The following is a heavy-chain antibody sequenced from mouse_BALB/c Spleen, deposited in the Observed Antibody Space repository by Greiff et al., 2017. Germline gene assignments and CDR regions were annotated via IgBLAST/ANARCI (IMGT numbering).Heavy chain of an antibody. J-gene: IGHJ2*01. Sequence: EVKLVESGGGLVQPGGSLKLSCAASGFTFSSYTMSWVRQTPEKRLEWVAYISNGGGSTYYPDTVKGRFTISRDNAKNTLYLQMSSLKSEDTAMYYCARRGGLYYFDYWGQGTTLTVSS. CDR1: GFTFSSYT. D-gene: IGHD1-1*02. CDR2: ISNGGGST. CDR3: ARRGGLYYFDY. V-gene: IGHV5-12-2*01.